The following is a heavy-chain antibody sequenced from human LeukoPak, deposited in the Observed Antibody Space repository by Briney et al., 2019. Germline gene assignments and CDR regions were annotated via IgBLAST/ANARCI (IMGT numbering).Heavy chain of an antibody. CDR1: GFTFSSYS. J-gene: IGHJ4*02. CDR3: NVSGDWSFDY. CDR2: ISGSGGST. V-gene: IGHV3-23*01. D-gene: IGHD2-21*02. Sequence: AGGSLRLSCAASGFTFSSYSMNWVRQAPGKGLEWVSGISGSGGSTYYADSVKGRFTISRDNSKNTLYLQMNSLRAEDTAVYYCNVSGDWSFDYWGQGTLVTVSS.